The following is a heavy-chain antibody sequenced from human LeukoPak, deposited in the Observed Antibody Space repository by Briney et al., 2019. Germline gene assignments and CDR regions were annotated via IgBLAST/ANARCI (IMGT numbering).Heavy chain of an antibody. CDR3: ARDRGLSLVRGVIVGKYYFDY. CDR2: IYSGGST. J-gene: IGHJ4*02. CDR1: GFTVSSNY. V-gene: IGHV3-66*01. D-gene: IGHD3-10*01. Sequence: PGGSLRLSCAASGFTVSSNYMSWVRQAPGKGLEWVSVIYSGGSTYYADSVKGRFTISRDNSKNTLYLQMNSLRVEDTAVYYCARDRGLSLVRGVIVGKYYFDYWGQGTVVTVSS.